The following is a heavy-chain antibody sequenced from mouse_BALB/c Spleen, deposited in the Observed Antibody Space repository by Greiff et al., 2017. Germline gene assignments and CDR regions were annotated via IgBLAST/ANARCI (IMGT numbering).Heavy chain of an antibody. CDR3: APIYYGNYGY. Sequence: QVQLKQSGAELAKPGASVKMSCKASGYTFTSYWMHWVKQRPGQGLEWIGYINPSTGYTEYNQKFKDKATLTADKSSSTAYMQLSSLTSEDSAVYYCAPIYYGNYGYWGQGTTLTVSS. J-gene: IGHJ2*01. CDR1: GYTFTSYW. CDR2: INPSTGYT. D-gene: IGHD2-1*01. V-gene: IGHV1-7*01.